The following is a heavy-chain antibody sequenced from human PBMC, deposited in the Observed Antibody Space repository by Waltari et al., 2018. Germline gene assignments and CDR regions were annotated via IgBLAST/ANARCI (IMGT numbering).Heavy chain of an antibody. Sequence: EARLEESGGGLEQPGKSLRLSCSASGFTFSTYVMTWVRQAPGEGLEWVSSISDDGQTSFYADSVKGRCIISRDNSKSTLFLHLNSLRGDDTARYYCAKGIRATATYFYMDVWGKGTTVTVSS. CDR2: ISDDGQTS. CDR3: AKGIRATATYFYMDV. CDR1: GFTFSTYV. J-gene: IGHJ6*03. D-gene: IGHD3-10*01. V-gene: IGHV3-23*04.